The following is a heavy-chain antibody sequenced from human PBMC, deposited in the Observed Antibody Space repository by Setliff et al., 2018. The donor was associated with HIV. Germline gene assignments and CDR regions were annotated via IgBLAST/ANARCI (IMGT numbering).Heavy chain of an antibody. J-gene: IGHJ3*02. CDR3: ARDSGILWFGELLQAFDI. Sequence: ETLSLTCAVSGGSISSSNWWSWVRQPPGKGLEWIGEIYHSGSTNYNPSLKSRVTISVDKSKNQFSLKLSSVTAADTAVYYCARDSGILWFGELLQAFDIWGQGTMVTVSS. CDR1: GGSISSSNW. V-gene: IGHV4-4*02. D-gene: IGHD3-10*01. CDR2: IYHSGST.